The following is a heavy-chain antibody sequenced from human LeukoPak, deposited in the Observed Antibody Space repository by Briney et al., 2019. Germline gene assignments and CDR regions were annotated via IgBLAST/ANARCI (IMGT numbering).Heavy chain of an antibody. Sequence: GGSLRLSCAASGFTFSHYWMTWVRQAPGKGLEWVANINQEGSEKYYVDSVKGRFSISRDNAKNSVYLQMNSLRAEDTAVYYCATGDDYDDYSDYWGQGTLVTVSS. CDR1: GFTFSHYW. V-gene: IGHV3-7*01. CDR2: INQEGSEK. CDR3: ATGDDYDDYSDY. D-gene: IGHD4-17*01. J-gene: IGHJ4*02.